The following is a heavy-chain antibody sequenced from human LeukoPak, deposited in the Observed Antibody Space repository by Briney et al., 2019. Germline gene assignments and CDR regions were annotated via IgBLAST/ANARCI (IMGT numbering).Heavy chain of an antibody. CDR1: GFTFSSYA. V-gene: IGHV3-30*04. CDR2: ISYDATNK. Sequence: GGSLRLSCAASGFTFSSYAMHWVRQAPGKGLEWVAVISYDATNKYYADSVKGRFTISRDISKNTLYLQMNSLRADDTAVYYCAPGGNYDILTGIYWGQGALVTVSS. J-gene: IGHJ4*02. D-gene: IGHD3-9*01. CDR3: APGGNYDILTGIY.